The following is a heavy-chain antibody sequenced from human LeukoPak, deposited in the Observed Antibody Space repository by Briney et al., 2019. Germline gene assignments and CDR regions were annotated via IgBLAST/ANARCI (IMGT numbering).Heavy chain of an antibody. V-gene: IGHV1-69*13. CDR1: GGTFSSYA. CDR2: IIPIFGTA. CDR3: ARASGSYSSGAFDI. Sequence: SVKVSCKASGGTFSSYAISWVRQAPGQGLEWMGGIIPIFGTANYAQKFQGRVTITADESTSTAYMELSSLRSEDTAMYYCARASGSYSSGAFDIWGQGTMVTVSS. J-gene: IGHJ3*02. D-gene: IGHD1-26*01.